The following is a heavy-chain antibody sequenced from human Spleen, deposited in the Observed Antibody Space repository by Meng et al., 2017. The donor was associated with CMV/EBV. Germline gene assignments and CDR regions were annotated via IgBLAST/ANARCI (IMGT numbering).Heavy chain of an antibody. Sequence: VSCGCVCCSFRWSWVRQPPGTGLECIWEIYHSESTNYNPSLKSRVTISVNKSKNQFSLKLGSVTAADTAVYYCAEEEYSNGFGGFDYWGQGTLVTVSS. V-gene: IGHV4-4*02. CDR3: AEEEYSNGFGGFDY. CDR1: CGCVCCSFR. CDR2: IYHSEST. D-gene: IGHD4-11*01. J-gene: IGHJ4*02.